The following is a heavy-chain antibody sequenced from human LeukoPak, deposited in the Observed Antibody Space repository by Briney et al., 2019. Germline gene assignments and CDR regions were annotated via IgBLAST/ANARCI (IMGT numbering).Heavy chain of an antibody. D-gene: IGHD5-12*01. Sequence: SETLSLTCSVSGASISSYYWSWIRQPPGKGLEWIGYIHHSGGTNYNPSLKSRVTISVDMSKKQLSLKLNSVTAADTAGYYFARHPDLVAASYYFDYWGQGTLVTVSS. J-gene: IGHJ4*02. CDR2: IHHSGGT. CDR3: ARHPDLVAASYYFDY. CDR1: GASISSYY. V-gene: IGHV4-59*08.